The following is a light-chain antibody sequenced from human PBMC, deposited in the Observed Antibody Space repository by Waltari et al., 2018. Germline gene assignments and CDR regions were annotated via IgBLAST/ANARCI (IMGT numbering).Light chain of an antibody. CDR3: QQYYSTPRT. Sequence: DIQMTQSPSSLSASVGDRVTITCRASQSVTTYLSWYQQKPGKAPKLLIYGSSTLQSGVPSRFYGGGSGTDFTLTISSLQAEDVAVYYCQQYYSTPRTFGPGTKVDIK. J-gene: IGKJ3*01. V-gene: IGKV1-39*01. CDR1: QSVTTY. CDR2: GSS.